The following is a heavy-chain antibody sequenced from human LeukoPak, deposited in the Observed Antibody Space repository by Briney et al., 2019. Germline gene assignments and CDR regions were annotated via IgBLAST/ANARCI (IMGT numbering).Heavy chain of an antibody. D-gene: IGHD3-22*01. Sequence: ASVKVSCKASGYTFTSYDINWVRQATGQGLEWVGWMNPNSGSTGYAQKFQGRVTMTRNIFMSTAYMELSSLRSEDTAVYYCARDPEYYYDSSGYSYFDYWGQGTLVTVSS. CDR3: ARDPEYYYDSSGYSYFDY. V-gene: IGHV1-8*01. J-gene: IGHJ4*02. CDR1: GYTFTSYD. CDR2: MNPNSGST.